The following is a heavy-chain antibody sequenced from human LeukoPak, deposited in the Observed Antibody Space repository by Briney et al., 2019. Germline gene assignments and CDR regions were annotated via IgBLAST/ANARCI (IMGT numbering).Heavy chain of an antibody. Sequence: GGSLRLSCAASRFTFSSYDMNWVRQAPGKGLEWVGFIRSKAYGGTTEYAASVKGRFTISRDDSKSIAYLQMNSLKTEDTAVYYCTRDLAVAGTGGNYWGQGTLVTVSS. V-gene: IGHV3-49*04. D-gene: IGHD6-19*01. CDR1: RFTFSSYD. CDR2: IRSKAYGGTT. J-gene: IGHJ4*02. CDR3: TRDLAVAGTGGNY.